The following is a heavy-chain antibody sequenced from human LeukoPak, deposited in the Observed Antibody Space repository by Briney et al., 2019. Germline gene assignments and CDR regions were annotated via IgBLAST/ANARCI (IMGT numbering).Heavy chain of an antibody. CDR1: GCSFTTTDL. CDR3: ASLGDYYDSSGYFDAFDI. D-gene: IGHD3-22*01. J-gene: IGHJ3*02. V-gene: IGHV4-4*02. Sequence: PSRTLTLTCGVSGCSFTTTDLWWWVREPPGGGLYVTGESSLRGRTQYKPSLKSRVTISGDTSKKQYSLQLTSVTAADAAVYYCASLGDYYDSSGYFDAFDIWGQGTLVTVFS. CDR2: SSLRGRT.